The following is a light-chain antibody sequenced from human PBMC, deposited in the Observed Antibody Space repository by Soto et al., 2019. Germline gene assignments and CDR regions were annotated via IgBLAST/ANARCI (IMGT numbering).Light chain of an antibody. Sequence: EIVMTQSPATLSVSPGQRATVSCRASQPVSSNLAWYQQKPGQAPRLLIYGASTRATGIPARFSGSGSGTEFTLTISSLQSEDFAVYYCQQYHNWPPKYTFGQGTKLEIK. CDR1: QPVSSN. CDR3: QQYHNWPPKYT. J-gene: IGKJ2*01. CDR2: GAS. V-gene: IGKV3-15*01.